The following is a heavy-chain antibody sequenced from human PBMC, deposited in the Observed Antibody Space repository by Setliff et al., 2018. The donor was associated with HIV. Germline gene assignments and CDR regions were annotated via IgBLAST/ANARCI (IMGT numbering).Heavy chain of an antibody. V-gene: IGHV4-34*01. D-gene: IGHD6-19*01. J-gene: IGHJ5*02. CDR2: INHSGST. CDR1: GGTFSLHY. CDR3: ARDRNSGWSKDWFDT. Sequence: PSETLSLTCAVSGGTFSLHYYTWIRQSPLRGLEWIGEINHSGSTNYNPSFNSRVTMSVDTSKNQFSLRLTSVTAADTAMYHCARDRNSGWSKDWFDTWGQGILVTVSS.